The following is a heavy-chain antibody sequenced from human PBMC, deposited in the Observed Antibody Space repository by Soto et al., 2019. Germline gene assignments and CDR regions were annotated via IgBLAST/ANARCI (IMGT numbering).Heavy chain of an antibody. Sequence: EVQVVESGGGLVKPGGSLRLSCAASGLTFSSYDFNWVRQAPGKGLEWVSAIDAGTRNVYYADSVRGRFTISRDDAKNSLYLQMNSLRVEDTALYYCARRAVTTYHYFDYWGQGTLVTVSS. CDR1: GLTFSSYD. V-gene: IGHV3-21*01. J-gene: IGHJ4*02. CDR2: IDAGTRNV. D-gene: IGHD4-17*01. CDR3: ARRAVTTYHYFDY.